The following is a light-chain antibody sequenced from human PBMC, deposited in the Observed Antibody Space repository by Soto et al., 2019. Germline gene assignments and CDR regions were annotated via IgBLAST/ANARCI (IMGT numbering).Light chain of an antibody. CDR1: QGISSY. J-gene: IGKJ4*02. V-gene: IGKV1-8*01. CDR2: AAS. CDR3: QQANSFPLT. Sequence: AIRVTQSTSAFPASQLGGLTITYPASQGISSYLAWYQQKPGKAPKLLIYAASTLQSGVPSRFSGSGSGTDFTLTISSLQPEDFATYYCQQANSFPLTFGEGTKVDIK.